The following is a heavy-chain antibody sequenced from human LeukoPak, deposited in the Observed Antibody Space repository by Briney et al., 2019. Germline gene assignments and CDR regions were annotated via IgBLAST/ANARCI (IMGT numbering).Heavy chain of an antibody. V-gene: IGHV4-34*01. CDR1: GGSFSGYY. CDR2: INHSGST. CDR3: ASLSFWSGYHDAFDI. Sequence: NPSETLSLTCAVYGGSFSGYYWSWIRQPPGKGLEWIGDINHSGSTNYNPSLKSRVTISVDTSKNQFSLKLSSVNAADTAVYYCASLSFWSGYHDAFDIWGQGTMVTVSS. J-gene: IGHJ3*02. D-gene: IGHD3-3*01.